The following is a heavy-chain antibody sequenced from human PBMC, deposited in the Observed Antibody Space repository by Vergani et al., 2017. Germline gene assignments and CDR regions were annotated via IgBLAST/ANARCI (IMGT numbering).Heavy chain of an antibody. CDR1: GGTFSSYA. CDR3: ARVQYYYDSSGYYYPGAFDI. Sequence: QVQLVQSGAEVKKPGSSVKVSCKASGGTFSSYAISWVRQAPGQGLEWMGGIIPIFGTANYAQKFQVRVTITADESTSTAYMELSSLRSEDTAVYYCARVQYYYDSSGYYYPGAFDIWGQGTMVTVSS. D-gene: IGHD3-22*01. J-gene: IGHJ3*02. CDR2: IIPIFGTA. V-gene: IGHV1-69*01.